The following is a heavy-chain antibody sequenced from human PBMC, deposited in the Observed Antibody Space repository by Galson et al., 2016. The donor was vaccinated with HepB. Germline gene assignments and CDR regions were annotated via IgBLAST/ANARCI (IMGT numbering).Heavy chain of an antibody. CDR2: VHYIGTT. CDR1: GGSISINTYY. V-gene: IGHV4-39*07. CDR3: ASVDSTSSFDY. Sequence: SETLSLTCSVSGGSISINTYYWGWVRQPPAKGLEWIGTVHYIGTTYYNPSHKSRVTISVDTSKHQFSLKLNSVTAADTAVYYCASVDSTSSFDYWGQGTLATVSS. J-gene: IGHJ4*02. D-gene: IGHD6-6*01.